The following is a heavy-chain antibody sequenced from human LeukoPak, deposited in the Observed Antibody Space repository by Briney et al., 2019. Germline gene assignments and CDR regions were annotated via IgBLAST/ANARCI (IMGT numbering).Heavy chain of an antibody. CDR2: IHYSGST. V-gene: IGHV4-59*12. CDR3: AREIVLPLRRWFDF. Sequence: SETLSLTCTVSGGSINSYYWSWIRQPPGRGLEWIGSIHYSGSTSYNPSLRSRVTISVDTSKNQFSLKLTSVTAADTAVYYCAREIVLPLRRWFDFWGQGTLVTVSS. CDR1: GGSINSYY. D-gene: IGHD2/OR15-2a*01. J-gene: IGHJ4*02.